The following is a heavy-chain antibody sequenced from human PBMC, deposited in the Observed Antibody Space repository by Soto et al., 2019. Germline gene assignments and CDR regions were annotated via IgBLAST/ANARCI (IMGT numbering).Heavy chain of an antibody. CDR1: GFTFSNYW. CDR2: IKEDGSER. D-gene: IGHD4-4*01. V-gene: IGHV3-7*01. Sequence: GWSLRLSCAASGFTFSNYWMSWVRQAPGKGLEWVANIKEDGSERYYVDSVKGRFTISRDNAKNSLYLQMTSLRPEDTAVYYCTRGHPSIYNYWGQGTLVTVS. CDR3: TRGHPSIYNY. J-gene: IGHJ4*02.